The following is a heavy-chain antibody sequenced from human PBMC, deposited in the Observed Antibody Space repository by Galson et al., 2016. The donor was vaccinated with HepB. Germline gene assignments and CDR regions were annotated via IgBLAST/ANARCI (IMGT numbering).Heavy chain of an antibody. CDR1: GGTFSGFP. CDR2: VIPLFGRT. Sequence: SVKVSCKASGGTFSGFPISWLRQAPGQGLEWMGVVIPLFGRTDYSQKFQDRLTITADESTTTAYLELSSLRSDDSAVYYCARSSGPNFWSGYNWFAPWGQGTLVTVSS. V-gene: IGHV1-69*13. J-gene: IGHJ5*02. CDR3: ARSSGPNFWSGYNWFAP. D-gene: IGHD3-3*01.